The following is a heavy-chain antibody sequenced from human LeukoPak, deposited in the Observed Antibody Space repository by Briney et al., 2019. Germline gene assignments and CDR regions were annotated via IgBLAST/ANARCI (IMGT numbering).Heavy chain of an antibody. CDR1: GGSISSSNW. CDR2: ISHDGST. CDR3: ARGDNYVFDV. Sequence: SETLSLTCVVSGGSISSSNWGGGVGQPPERGLEWIGEISHDGSTNYNPSLKSRVTISVDKSNNHFSLKLTSVTAADTAMYYCARGDNYVFDVWGRGTLVSVSS. D-gene: IGHD5-24*01. V-gene: IGHV4-4*02. J-gene: IGHJ2*01.